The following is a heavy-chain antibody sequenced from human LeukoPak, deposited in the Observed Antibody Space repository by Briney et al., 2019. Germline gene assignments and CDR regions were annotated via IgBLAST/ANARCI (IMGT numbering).Heavy chain of an antibody. CDR3: ARRLLEHDAFDI. CDR1: GYTFTTYY. CDR2: INPNSGGT. V-gene: IGHV1-2*02. Sequence: ASVKVSCKASGYTFTTYYMHWVRQAPGQGLEWMGWINPNSGGTNYAQKFQGRVTMTRDTSISTAYMELSRLRSDDTAVYYCARRLLEHDAFDIWGQGTMVTVSS. D-gene: IGHD1/OR15-1a*01. J-gene: IGHJ3*02.